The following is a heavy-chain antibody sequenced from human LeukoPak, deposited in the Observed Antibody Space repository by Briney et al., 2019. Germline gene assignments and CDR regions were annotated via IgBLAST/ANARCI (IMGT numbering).Heavy chain of an antibody. CDR2: IYYSGST. V-gene: IGHV4-59*08. D-gene: IGHD6-19*01. J-gene: IGHJ4*02. CDR3: ARAVSGRFDY. Sequence: SETLSLTCTVSGGSMSPYHWGWIRQPPGKRLEWTGYIYYSGSTNYNPSLKSRVTISVDTSKNQFSLKLSSVTAADTAIYYCARAVSGRFDYWGQGTLVTVSS. CDR1: GGSMSPYH.